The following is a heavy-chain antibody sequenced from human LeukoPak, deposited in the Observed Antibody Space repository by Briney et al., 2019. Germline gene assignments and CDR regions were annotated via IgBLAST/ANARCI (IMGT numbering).Heavy chain of an antibody. CDR2: IYYSGST. V-gene: IGHV4-39*01. D-gene: IGHD4-17*01. CDR3: ARHAFVGAVTGLDY. CDR1: GGSISSSSYY. J-gene: IGHJ4*02. Sequence: SETLSLTCTVSGGSISSSSYYWGWIRQPSGKGLEWIGSIYYSGSTYYNPSLKSRVTISVDTSKNQFSLKLSSVTAADTAVYYCARHAFVGAVTGLDYWGQGTLVTVSS.